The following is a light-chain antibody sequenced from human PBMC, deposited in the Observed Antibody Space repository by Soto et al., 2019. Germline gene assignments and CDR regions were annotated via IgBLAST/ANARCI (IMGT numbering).Light chain of an antibody. CDR3: QQYYDWPIT. CDR1: QSGSSN. Sequence: SVVTQSPGSLSVAACEIATLSWRASQSGSSNLAWYQQKPGQAPRLLIYDASTRATGIPARFSGSGSGTEFTLTISSLQSEDFAVYYCQQYYDWPITFGQGTRLEIK. J-gene: IGKJ5*01. V-gene: IGKV3-15*01. CDR2: DAS.